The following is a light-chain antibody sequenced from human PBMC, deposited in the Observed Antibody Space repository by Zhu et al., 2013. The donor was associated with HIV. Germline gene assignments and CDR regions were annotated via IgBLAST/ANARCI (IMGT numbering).Light chain of an antibody. CDR3: QQRSEWWT. J-gene: IGKJ1*01. Sequence: EVVLTQSPATLSLSPGERATLFCRASRSISTSVAWYQQRPGHAPRLLIYEASNRATGIPARFSGSGSGTDFTLTISSLEPEDFATYYCQQRSEWWTFGQGTKVEIK. CDR2: EAS. CDR1: RSISTS. V-gene: IGKV3-11*01.